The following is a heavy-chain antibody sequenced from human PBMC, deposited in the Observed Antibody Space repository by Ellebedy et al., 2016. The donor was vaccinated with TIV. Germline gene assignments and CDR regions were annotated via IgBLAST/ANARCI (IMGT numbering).Heavy chain of an antibody. J-gene: IGHJ5*02. CDR2: IIPIVGTA. V-gene: IGHV1-69*13. CDR3: ARDFLRAPDGSGTYNNWLDP. CDR1: GGTFSNYA. D-gene: IGHD3-10*01. Sequence: ASVKVSCXASGGTFSNYAISWVRQAPGQGLAWMGAIIPIVGTANYAQKFQDRVTIIADESTRTAYMELSSLRSEDTDVYSCARDFLRAPDGSGTYNNWLDPWGQGTLVTVSS.